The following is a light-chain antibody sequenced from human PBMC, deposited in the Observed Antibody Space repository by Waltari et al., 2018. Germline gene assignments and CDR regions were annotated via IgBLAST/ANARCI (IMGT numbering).Light chain of an antibody. Sequence: TQPPSVSEAPGQTARISCGGDNIGSKSVHWYRQRPGQAPVLVIYYDSDRPSGIPERFSGSNSGNTATLTITRVEAGDEADYYCQVWHSSSDHPGVFGGGTKLTVL. CDR3: QVWHSSSDHPGV. J-gene: IGLJ2*01. CDR2: YDS. CDR1: NIGSKS. V-gene: IGLV3-21*04.